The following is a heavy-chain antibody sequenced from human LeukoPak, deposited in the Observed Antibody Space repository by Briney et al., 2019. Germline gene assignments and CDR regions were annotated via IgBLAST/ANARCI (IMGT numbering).Heavy chain of an antibody. Sequence: PSETLSLTCTVSGASITSNYWSWIRQPAGKGLEWIGRIYSAESSIYNPSLKSRLSMSIDTSKNQFSLTLRSVTAADTAVYYCTRVGYDGYGVSDYRGQRTLGTVSS. J-gene: IGHJ4*02. CDR3: TRVGYDGYGVSDY. CDR1: GASITSNY. CDR2: IYSAESS. D-gene: IGHD5-24*01. V-gene: IGHV4-4*07.